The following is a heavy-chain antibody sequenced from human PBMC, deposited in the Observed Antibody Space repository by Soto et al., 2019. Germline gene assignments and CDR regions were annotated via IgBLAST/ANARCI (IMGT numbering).Heavy chain of an antibody. CDR2: MNPNTGNT. Sequence: ASVKVSCKASGYRFTNYDINWVRQATGQGLEWMGWMNPNTGNTGSAQKFQGRVTMTRDTSRGTAYMELSSLRSEDTAVYFCARGVGLRFLESLSYPADWFDTWGQGTRVTVSS. CDR3: ARGVGLRFLESLSYPADWFDT. CDR1: GYRFTNYD. J-gene: IGHJ5*02. D-gene: IGHD3-3*01. V-gene: IGHV1-8*01.